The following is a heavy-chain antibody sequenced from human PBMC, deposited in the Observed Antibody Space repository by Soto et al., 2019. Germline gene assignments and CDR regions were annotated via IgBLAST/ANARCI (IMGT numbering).Heavy chain of an antibody. D-gene: IGHD3-16*01. CDR3: ARWGTTGGLDV. J-gene: IGHJ1*01. CDR1: GFTFRSYV. CDR2: TSYDGSDK. V-gene: IGHV3-30*19. Sequence: QVQLVESGGGVVQPGTSLRVSCVGSGFTFRSYVMHWVRQAPGKGLEWVALTSYDGSDKYYDDSVRGRFIISRDNSRNTVDLQMDSLRLEDTALYYCARWGTTGGLDVWGQGTLVSVS.